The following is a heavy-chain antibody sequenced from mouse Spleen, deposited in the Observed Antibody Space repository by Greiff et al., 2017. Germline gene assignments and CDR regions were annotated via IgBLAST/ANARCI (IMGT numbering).Heavy chain of an antibody. CDR1: GYSFTDYN. Sequence: EVKLMESGPELVKPGASVKISCKASGYSFTDYNMNWVKQSTGKSLEWIGVINPNYGTTSYNQKFKGKATLTVDQSSSTAYMQLNSLTSEDSAVYYCARSLALGRGGYAMDYWGQGTSVTVSS. V-gene: IGHV1-39*01. J-gene: IGHJ4*01. D-gene: IGHD4-1*01. CDR3: ARSLALGRGGYAMDY. CDR2: INPNYGTT.